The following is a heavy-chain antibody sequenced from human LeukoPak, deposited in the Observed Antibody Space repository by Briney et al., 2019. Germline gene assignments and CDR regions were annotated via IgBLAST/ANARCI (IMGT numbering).Heavy chain of an antibody. CDR3: ARVTVAGLLNY. D-gene: IGHD6-19*01. CDR2: IYSGGST. V-gene: IGHV3-53*01. J-gene: IGHJ4*02. CDR1: GFTVSSNY. Sequence: GGSLRLSCAASGFTVSSNYMRWVRRAPAKGLEWVLVIYSGGSTYYADSVKGRFTLSRDNSKNTLYLQMNSLRAEDAAVYYCARVTVAGLLNYWGQGTLVTVSS.